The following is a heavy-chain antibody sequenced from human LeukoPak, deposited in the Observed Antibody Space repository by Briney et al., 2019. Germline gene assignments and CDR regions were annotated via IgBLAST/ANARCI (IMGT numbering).Heavy chain of an antibody. CDR1: RFTFSSYA. D-gene: IGHD5-18*01. Sequence: GGSLRLSCAASRFTFSSYAMHWVRPDPGRGLEWVAVISYDGSNRYYADSVKGGFTISRDNAKHSLYLQMNSLRAEDTAVYYCARVEWGDTAMVTYFDYWGQETGVTVSS. CDR2: ISYDGSNR. V-gene: IGHV3-30-3*01. J-gene: IGHJ4*02. CDR3: ARVEWGDTAMVTYFDY.